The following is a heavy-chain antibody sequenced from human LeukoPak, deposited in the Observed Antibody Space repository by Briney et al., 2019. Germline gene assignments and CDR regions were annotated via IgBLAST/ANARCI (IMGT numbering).Heavy chain of an antibody. V-gene: IGHV4-34*01. CDR3: ARQEQWPDY. D-gene: IGHD6-19*01. J-gene: IGHJ4*02. Sequence: SETLSLTCAVYGGSFSGYYWSWIRQPPGKGLEWIGEINHRGSTNSNPSLKSRVTISVDTSKSQFSLKLSSVTAADTAVYYCARQEQWPDYWGQGTLVTVSS. CDR2: INHRGST. CDR1: GGSFSGYY.